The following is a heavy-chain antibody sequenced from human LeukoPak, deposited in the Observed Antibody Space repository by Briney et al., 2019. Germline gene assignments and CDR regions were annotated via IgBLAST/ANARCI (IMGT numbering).Heavy chain of an antibody. Sequence: ASVTVSCKASANTFTGYYMHWVRQAPGQGLEWMGWINPNRGGTNYAQKFHGRVTMTRDTSISTACMQLSRLSSDDTAVYYCARLGSSDIWGQGTMVSVSS. J-gene: IGHJ3*02. CDR2: INPNRGGT. CDR3: ARLGSSDI. CDR1: ANTFTGYY. D-gene: IGHD3-16*01. V-gene: IGHV1-2*02.